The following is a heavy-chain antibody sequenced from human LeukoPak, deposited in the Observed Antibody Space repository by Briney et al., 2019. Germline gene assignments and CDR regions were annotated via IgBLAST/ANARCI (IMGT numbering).Heavy chain of an antibody. CDR3: ARTTMVRGTYYMDV. V-gene: IGHV4-59*01. J-gene: IGHJ6*03. Sequence: SETLSPTCTVSGVSINSYYWSWIRRPPGKGLQWIGCIHYSGSTNYNPSLECRVTISVDTSKNQFSLKLSSVTAADTAVYYCARTTMVRGTYYMDVWGKGTTVTISS. D-gene: IGHD3-10*01. CDR1: GVSINSYY. CDR2: IHYSGST.